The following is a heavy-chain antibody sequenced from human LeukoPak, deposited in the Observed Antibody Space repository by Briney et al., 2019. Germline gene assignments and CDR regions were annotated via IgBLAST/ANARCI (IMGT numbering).Heavy chain of an antibody. J-gene: IGHJ4*02. CDR1: GFTFSSYT. CDR3: AREIHLDY. Sequence: GGSLRLSCAASGFTFSSYTMNWVRQAPEKGLEWVSSISSSSYIYYADSVKGRFTISRDNAKNSLYLQMNSLRAEDTAVYYCAREIHLDYWGQGTLVTVSS. V-gene: IGHV3-21*01. CDR2: ISSSSYI.